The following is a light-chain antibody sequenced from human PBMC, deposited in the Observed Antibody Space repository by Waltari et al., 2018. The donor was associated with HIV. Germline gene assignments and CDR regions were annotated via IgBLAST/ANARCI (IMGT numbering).Light chain of an antibody. J-gene: IGLJ1*01. Sequence: QSVLTQPPSASGTPGQRVTLSCSGRCSNSGRNYVYWYQQLPGTAPKLLLYTNNQRPSGVPDRFSGSKSGTSASLAISGLRSEDEADYYCAAWNDRLSGYVFGTGTKVTV. V-gene: IGLV1-47*01. CDR3: AAWNDRLSGYV. CDR2: TNN. CDR1: CSNSGRNY.